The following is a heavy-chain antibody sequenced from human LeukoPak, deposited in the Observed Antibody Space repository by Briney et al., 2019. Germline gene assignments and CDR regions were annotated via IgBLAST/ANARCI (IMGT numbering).Heavy chain of an antibody. CDR3: VRSGRDGYLDY. J-gene: IGHJ4*02. CDR2: TYYRSKWYN. D-gene: IGHD5-24*01. V-gene: IGHV6-1*01. Sequence: SQTLSLTCAISGDSVCSNTAAWTWIRQSPSRGLEWLGRTYYRSKWYNGYTVSVKSRITINPDTSKNQFSLQLNSVTPEDTAVYFCVRSGRDGYLDYWGQGTLVTVPS. CDR1: GDSVCSNTAA.